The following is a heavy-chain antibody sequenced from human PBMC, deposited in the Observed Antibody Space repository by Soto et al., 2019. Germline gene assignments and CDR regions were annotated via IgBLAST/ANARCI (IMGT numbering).Heavy chain of an antibody. D-gene: IGHD1-20*01. CDR1: GYSISSGYY. CDR2: IYHSGST. J-gene: IGHJ6*02. Sequence: PSETLSLTCAVSGYSISSGYYWGWIRQPPGKGLEWIGSIYHSGSTYYNPSLKSRVTISVDTSKNQFSLKLSSVTAADTAVYYCASYGNNWNYNYYGMDVWGQGTTVTVSS. CDR3: ASYGNNWNYNYYGMDV. V-gene: IGHV4-38-2*01.